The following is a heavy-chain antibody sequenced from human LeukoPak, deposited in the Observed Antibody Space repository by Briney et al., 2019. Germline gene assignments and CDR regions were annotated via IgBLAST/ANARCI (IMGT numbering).Heavy chain of an antibody. D-gene: IGHD6-13*01. V-gene: IGHV1-8*01. J-gene: IGHJ6*03. CDR3: ARQGSSSWYYYYMDV. Sequence: ASVKVSFKASGYTFTSYDINWVRQATGQGLEWMGWMNPNSGNTGYAQKFQGRVTMTRNTPISTAYMELSSLRSEDTAVYYCARQGSSSWYYYYMDVWGKGTTVTVSS. CDR1: GYTFTSYD. CDR2: MNPNSGNT.